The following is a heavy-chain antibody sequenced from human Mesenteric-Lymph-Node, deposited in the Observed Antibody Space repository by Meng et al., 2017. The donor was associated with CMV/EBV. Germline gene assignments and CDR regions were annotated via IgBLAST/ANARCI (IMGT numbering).Heavy chain of an antibody. CDR1: GFTFSRYW. Sequence: GGSLRPSCAASGFTFSRYWMHGVRQAPGKGLVWVSRINSDGKSTRYADSVKGRFTITRDNAKNTLYLQMNSLRAEDTAVYYCARCLSSTSCPLGYWGQGTLVTVSS. CDR3: ARCLSSTSCPLGY. CDR2: INSDGKST. J-gene: IGHJ4*02. D-gene: IGHD2-2*01. V-gene: IGHV3-74*01.